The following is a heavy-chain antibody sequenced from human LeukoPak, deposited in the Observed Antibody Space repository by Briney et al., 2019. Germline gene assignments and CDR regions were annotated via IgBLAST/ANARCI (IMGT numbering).Heavy chain of an antibody. CDR3: ARGKAAGD. CDR1: GGSFSGYY. J-gene: IGHJ4*02. V-gene: IGHV4-34*01. D-gene: IGHD6-13*01. CDR2: INHSGST. Sequence: SETLSLTCAVYGGSFSGYYWSWIRQPPGKGLEWIGEINHSGSTNYNPSLKSRVTTSVDTSKNQFSLKLSSVTAADTAVYYCARGKAAGDWGQGTLVTVSS.